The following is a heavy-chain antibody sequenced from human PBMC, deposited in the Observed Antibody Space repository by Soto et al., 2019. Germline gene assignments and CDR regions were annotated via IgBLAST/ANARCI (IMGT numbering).Heavy chain of an antibody. D-gene: IGHD6-19*01. CDR2: MNPNSGNT. CDR3: ARARLGVAGPGFDP. Sequence: QVQLVQSGAEVKKPGASVKVSCKASGYSFTNYDINWMRQAIGQGLEWMGWMNPNSGNTGSAQKFQGRVTMPRNSATSTAYLELSSLRSEDRAVYYCARARLGVAGPGFDPWGQGTLVTVSS. V-gene: IGHV1-8*01. J-gene: IGHJ5*02. CDR1: GYSFTNYD.